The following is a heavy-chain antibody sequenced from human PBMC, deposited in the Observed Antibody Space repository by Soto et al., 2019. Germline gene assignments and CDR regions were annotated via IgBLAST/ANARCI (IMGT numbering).Heavy chain of an antibody. V-gene: IGHV4-30-4*01. Sequence: PSETLSLTCTVSGGSIRSGDSYWSWIRQPPGKGLEWIGYIYYSGSTYYNPSLKSRVTISLDTSKNQFSLNLSSVTAADTAVYYCARTHYSDRSRTDYWGQGTLVTVSS. D-gene: IGHD3-22*01. CDR3: ARTHYSDRSRTDY. J-gene: IGHJ4*02. CDR2: IYYSGST. CDR1: GGSIRSGDSY.